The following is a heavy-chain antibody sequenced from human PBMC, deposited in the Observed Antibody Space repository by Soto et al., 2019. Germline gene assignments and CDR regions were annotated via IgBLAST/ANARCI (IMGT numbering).Heavy chain of an antibody. J-gene: IGHJ4*02. CDR1: GGSITSSEYY. Sequence: SETLSLTCTVSGGSITSSEYYWAWIRQPPGKGLQFVGTIYYSGSPYSNPSLKSRLSMSVDTSKNQFSLTMKSVTAADTGVYYCASHPLNWSDDDSWGQVVLVTVST. D-gene: IGHD1-1*01. V-gene: IGHV4-39*01. CDR3: ASHPLNWSDDDS. CDR2: IYYSGSP.